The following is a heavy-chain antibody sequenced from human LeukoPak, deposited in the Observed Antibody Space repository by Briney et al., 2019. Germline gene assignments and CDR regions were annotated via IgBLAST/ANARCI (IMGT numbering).Heavy chain of an antibody. CDR2: IYPGDSDT. Sequence: GESLQISCKGSGYSFTSYWIGWVRQMPGKGLEWMGIIYPGDSDTRYSPSFQGQVTISADKSISTAYLQWSSLKASDTAKYYCARLNAFYYGSGRGFDPWGQGTLVTVSS. CDR3: ARLNAFYYGSGRGFDP. CDR1: GYSFTSYW. J-gene: IGHJ5*02. V-gene: IGHV5-51*01. D-gene: IGHD3-10*01.